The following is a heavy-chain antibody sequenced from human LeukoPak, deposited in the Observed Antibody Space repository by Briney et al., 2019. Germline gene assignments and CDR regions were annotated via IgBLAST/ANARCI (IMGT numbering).Heavy chain of an antibody. CDR1: GFTFSGSA. V-gene: IGHV3-73*01. Sequence: GGSLKLSCAASGFTFSGSAMHWVRQASGKGLEWVGRIRSKANSYATAYAASVKGRFTISRDDSKNTAYLQMNSLKTEDTAVYYCTSKPNCSSTSCYYFDYWGQGTLVTVSS. D-gene: IGHD2-2*01. CDR3: TSKPNCSSTSCYYFDY. J-gene: IGHJ4*02. CDR2: IRSKANSYAT.